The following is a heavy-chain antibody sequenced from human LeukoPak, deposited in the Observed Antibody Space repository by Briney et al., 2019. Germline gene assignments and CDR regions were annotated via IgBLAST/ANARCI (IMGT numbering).Heavy chain of an antibody. V-gene: IGHV5-51*03. J-gene: IGHJ6*03. Sequence: QPGESLKISCTGSGYSFTNYWIGWVRQMPGKGLERMGIIYPGDSDTRYSPSFQGQVTISADKSISTAYLQWSSLKASDTAMYYCARSIVNYYYMDVWGKGTTVTVFS. D-gene: IGHD3-22*01. CDR3: ARSIVNYYYMDV. CDR2: IYPGDSDT. CDR1: GYSFTNYW.